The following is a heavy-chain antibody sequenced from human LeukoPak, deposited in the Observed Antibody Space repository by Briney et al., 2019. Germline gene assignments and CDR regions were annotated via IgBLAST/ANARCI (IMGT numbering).Heavy chain of an antibody. CDR1: GLTFSGSA. CDR2: INGSGNST. Sequence: GGSLRLSCAASGLTFSGSAMSWVRQAPGKGLEWVSLINGSGNSTYYADSVKGRFTICRDNSKNTLYLQMNSLRAEDTAVYYCAKVLVLVSANRYYFDYWGQGTLVTVSS. D-gene: IGHD2-15*01. J-gene: IGHJ4*02. CDR3: AKVLVLVSANRYYFDY. V-gene: IGHV3-23*01.